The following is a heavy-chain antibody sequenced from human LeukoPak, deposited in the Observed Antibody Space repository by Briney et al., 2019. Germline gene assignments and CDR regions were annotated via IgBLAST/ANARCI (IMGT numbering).Heavy chain of an antibody. J-gene: IGHJ4*02. Sequence: ASVKVSCKASGGTFSSYAISWVRQAPGQGLEWMGIINPSGGSTSYAQKFQGRVTMTRDTSTSTVYMELSSLRSEDTAVYYCARDRGQLEYFDYWGQGTLVTVSS. CDR2: INPSGGST. CDR3: ARDRGQLEYFDY. CDR1: GGTFSSYA. D-gene: IGHD6-13*01. V-gene: IGHV1-46*01.